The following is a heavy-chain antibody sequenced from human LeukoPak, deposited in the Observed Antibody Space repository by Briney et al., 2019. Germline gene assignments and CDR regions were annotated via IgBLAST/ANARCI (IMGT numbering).Heavy chain of an antibody. D-gene: IGHD1-26*01. CDR2: IWYDGSNK. V-gene: IGHV3-33*01. CDR3: ARSVVGIEGYFDY. J-gene: IGHJ4*02. Sequence: GGSLRLSCAASGFTFSSYGMHWVRQAPGKGLEWVAVIWYDGSNKYYADSVKGRFTISRDNSKNTLYLQMNSLRAEDTAVYYCARSVVGIEGYFDYWGQGTLVTVSS. CDR1: GFTFSSYG.